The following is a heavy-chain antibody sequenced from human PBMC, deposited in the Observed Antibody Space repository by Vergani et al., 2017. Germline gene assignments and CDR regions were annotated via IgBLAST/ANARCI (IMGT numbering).Heavy chain of an antibody. D-gene: IGHD3-22*01. CDR1: GFTFGDYY. Sequence: VHLEESGGGLVQPGGSLRLSCAASGFTFGDYYMAWVRQAPGKGLECVSYISVSGTSIHYADSVKGRFTISRDNAKSSLSLQMHSLTAEDTAVYYCARKHISNYYDSSGYYYMGYYYGMDVWGQGTTVTVSS. J-gene: IGHJ6*02. CDR3: ARKHISNYYDSSGYYYMGYYYGMDV. CDR2: ISVSGTSI. V-gene: IGHV3-11*01.